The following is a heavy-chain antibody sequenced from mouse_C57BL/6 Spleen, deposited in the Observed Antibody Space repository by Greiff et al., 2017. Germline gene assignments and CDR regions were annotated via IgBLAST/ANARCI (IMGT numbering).Heavy chain of an antibody. CDR2: INPNNGGT. CDR1: GYTFTDYY. D-gene: IGHD1-1*01. J-gene: IGHJ4*01. CDR3: ARRPVVGKDAMDY. V-gene: IGHV1-26*01. Sequence: EVQLQQSGPELVKPGASVKISCKASGYTFTDYYMNWVKQSHGKSLEWIGDINPNNGGTSYNQKFKGKATLTVDKSSSTAYMELRSLTSEDSAVYYCARRPVVGKDAMDYWGQGTSVTVSS.